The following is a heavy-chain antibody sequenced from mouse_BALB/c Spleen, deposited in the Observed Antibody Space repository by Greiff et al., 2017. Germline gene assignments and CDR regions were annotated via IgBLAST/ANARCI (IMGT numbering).Heavy chain of an antibody. J-gene: IGHJ4*01. CDR1: GYTFTSYY. CDR3: TRGRGHYAMDY. Sequence: QVQLKQSGAELVKPGASVKLSCKASGYTFTSYYMYWVKQRPGQGLEWIGEINPSNGGTNFNEKFKSKATLTVDKSSSTAYMQLSSLTSEDSAVYYCTRGRGHYAMDYWGQGTSVTVSS. CDR2: INPSNGGT. V-gene: IGHV1S81*02.